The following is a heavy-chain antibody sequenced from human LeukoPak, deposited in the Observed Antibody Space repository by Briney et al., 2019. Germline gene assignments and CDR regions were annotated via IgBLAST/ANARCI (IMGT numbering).Heavy chain of an antibody. J-gene: IGHJ5*02. CDR2: IIPIFGTA. V-gene: IGHV1-69*13. D-gene: IGHD2-15*01. CDR3: ARCGLGYCSGGSCCRGWFDP. Sequence: ASVKVSCKASGGTFSSYAISWVRQAPGQGLEWMGGIIPIFGTANYAQKFQGRVTITADESTSTAYMELSNLRSEDTAVYYCARCGLGYCSGGSCCRGWFDPWGQGTLVTVSS. CDR1: GGTFSSYA.